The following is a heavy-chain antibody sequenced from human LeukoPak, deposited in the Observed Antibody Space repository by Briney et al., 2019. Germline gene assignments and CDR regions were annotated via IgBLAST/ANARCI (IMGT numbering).Heavy chain of an antibody. Sequence: PAASVKVSCKASGYTFTNYGISWVRQAPGQGLEWMGGIIPIFGTANYAQKFQGRVTITADESTSTAYMELSSLRSEDTAVYYCATSGYSYGLIGYYYGMDVWGRGTTVTVSS. V-gene: IGHV1-69*13. CDR3: ATSGYSYGLIGYYYGMDV. CDR2: IIPIFGTA. J-gene: IGHJ6*02. D-gene: IGHD5-18*01. CDR1: GYTFTNYG.